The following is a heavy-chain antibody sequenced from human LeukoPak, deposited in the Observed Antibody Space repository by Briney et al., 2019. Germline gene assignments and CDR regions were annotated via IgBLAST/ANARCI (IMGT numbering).Heavy chain of an antibody. CDR1: GFTFSSYG. V-gene: IGHV3-33*06. Sequence: GGSLRLSCAASGFTFSSYGMHWVRQAPGKGLEWGAVIWYDGSNKYYADSVKGRFTISRDNSKNTLYLQMNSLRAEDTAVYYCAKDPIEDSSGYYFDYWGQGTLVTVSS. CDR3: AKDPIEDSSGYYFDY. CDR2: IWYDGSNK. J-gene: IGHJ4*02. D-gene: IGHD3-22*01.